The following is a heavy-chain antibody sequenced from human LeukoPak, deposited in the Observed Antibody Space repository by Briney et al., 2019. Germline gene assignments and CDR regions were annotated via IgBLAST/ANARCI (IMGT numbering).Heavy chain of an antibody. CDR2: IRSKAGSYAT. CDR3: TGGTTVTTLDY. J-gene: IGHJ4*02. CDR1: GFTISGSA. Sequence: GGSLRLSCVASGFTISGSAMHWVRQASGKGLEWVASIRSKAGSYATEYAASVKGRFTISREDSKNTAYLQMNSLETEDTAVYYCTGGTTVTTLDYWGQGTLVTVSS. V-gene: IGHV3-73*01. D-gene: IGHD4-17*01.